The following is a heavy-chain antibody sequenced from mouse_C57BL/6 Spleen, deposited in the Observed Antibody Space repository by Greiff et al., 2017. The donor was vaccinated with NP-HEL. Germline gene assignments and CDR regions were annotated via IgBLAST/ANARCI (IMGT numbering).Heavy chain of an antibody. CDR1: GYSITSGYD. D-gene: IGHD1-2*01. CDR2: ISYSGST. J-gene: IGHJ4*01. CDR3: ARTLITFEAMDY. V-gene: IGHV3-1*01. Sequence: EVKLVESGPGMVKPSQSLSLTCTVTGYSITSGYDWHWIRHFPGNKLEWMGYISYSGSTNYNPSLKSRISITHDTSKNHFFLKLNSVTTEDTATYYCARTLITFEAMDYWGQGTSVTVSS.